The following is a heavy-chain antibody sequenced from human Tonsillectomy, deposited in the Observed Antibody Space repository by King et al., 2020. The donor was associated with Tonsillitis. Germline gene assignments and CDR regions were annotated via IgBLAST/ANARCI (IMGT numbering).Heavy chain of an antibody. CDR2: ISGSGGST. CDR3: ARGIMSTFGGVIAPRIDY. J-gene: IGHJ4*02. CDR1: GFTFSSYA. Sequence: VQLVESGGGLVQPGGSLRLSCAASGFTFSSYAMSWVRQAPGKGLEWVSAISGSGGSTCYADSVKGRFTISRDNSKNTLYLQMNSLRAEDTAVYYCARGIMSTFGGVIAPRIDYWGQGTLVTVSS. V-gene: IGHV3-23*04. D-gene: IGHD3-16*02.